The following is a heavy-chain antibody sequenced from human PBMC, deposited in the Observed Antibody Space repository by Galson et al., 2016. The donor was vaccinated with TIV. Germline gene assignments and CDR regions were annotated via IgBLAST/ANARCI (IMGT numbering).Heavy chain of an antibody. Sequence: ETLSLTCTVSGYSISSGYCWGWIRQPPGKGLEWIGNIYHTGSTYSNPSLRSRLTMSVDTSKNQFSLILNSVTAADTAVYYCARDCTSTTCHIYYYGMDVWGQGTTVTVSS. J-gene: IGHJ6*02. CDR3: ARDCTSTTCHIYYYGMDV. D-gene: IGHD2-2*02. CDR1: GYSISSGYC. V-gene: IGHV4-38-2*02. CDR2: IYHTGST.